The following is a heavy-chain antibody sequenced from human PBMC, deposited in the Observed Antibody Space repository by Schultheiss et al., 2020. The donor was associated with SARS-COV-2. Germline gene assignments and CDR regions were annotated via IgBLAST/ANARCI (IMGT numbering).Heavy chain of an antibody. CDR3: ARDHPRVATTFDY. Sequence: ASVKVSCKASGYTFTSYYMHWVRQAPGQGLEWMGIINPSGGSTSYAQKFQGRVTMTTDTSTSTAYMELRSLRSDDTAVYYCARDHPRVATTFDYWGQGTLVTVSS. J-gene: IGHJ4*02. CDR2: INPSGGST. V-gene: IGHV1-46*01. CDR1: GYTFTSYY. D-gene: IGHD5-24*01.